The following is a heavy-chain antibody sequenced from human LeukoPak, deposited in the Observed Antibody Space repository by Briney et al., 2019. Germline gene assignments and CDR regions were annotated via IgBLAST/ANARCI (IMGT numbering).Heavy chain of an antibody. CDR1: GFTFSNNA. J-gene: IGHJ4*02. D-gene: IGHD1-1*01. CDR3: AKDLPQLELDALQVDY. V-gene: IGHV3-23*01. Sequence: GGSLRLSCAASGFTFSNNAMSWVRQAPGKGLEWVSAISGSGGSTYYADSVKGRFTISRDNSKNTLYLQMNSLRAEDTAVYYCAKDLPQLELDALQVDYWGQGTLVTVSS. CDR2: ISGSGGST.